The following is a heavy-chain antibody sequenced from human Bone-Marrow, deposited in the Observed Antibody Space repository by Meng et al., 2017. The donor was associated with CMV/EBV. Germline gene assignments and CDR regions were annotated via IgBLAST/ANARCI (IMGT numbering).Heavy chain of an antibody. CDR3: ARDYGGPDY. J-gene: IGHJ4*02. D-gene: IGHD3-16*01. CDR2: ITDDGSAK. Sequence: GESLKISCLGSGFSISKHWMHWFRQASGKGLQSVASITDDGSAKFYVDSVKGRFTISRDNAKNSLYLQMTSLRAEDTSVYYCARDYGGPDYWGLGTLVTVSS. V-gene: IGHV3-7*01. CDR1: GFSISKHW.